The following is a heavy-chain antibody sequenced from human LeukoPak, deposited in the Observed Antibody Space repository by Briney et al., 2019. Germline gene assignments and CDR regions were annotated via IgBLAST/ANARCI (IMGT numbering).Heavy chain of an antibody. CDR2: XXXSXSXT. CDR3: XXCQSSGWWTFDY. CDR1: GXXXXXXX. J-gene: IGHJ4*02. D-gene: IGHD6-19*01. V-gene: IGHV5-51*01. Sequence: GESXKISCKGXGXXXXXXXXGXXXXXPXXXXXWXXIXXXSXSXTRYSXSFQGQVTISVDKSISTAYLQWSSLKASDTALYXCXXCQSSGWWTFDYWGQGTLVTVSS.